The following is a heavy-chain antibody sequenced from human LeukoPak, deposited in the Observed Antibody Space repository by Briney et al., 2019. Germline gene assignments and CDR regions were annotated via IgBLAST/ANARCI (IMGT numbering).Heavy chain of an antibody. CDR3: ARTMVRGVIMA. D-gene: IGHD3-10*01. J-gene: IGHJ5*02. V-gene: IGHV4-59*01. CDR2: IYYSGYT. CDR1: GGSISTYY. Sequence: PSETLSLTCTVSGGSISTYYWSWIRQPPGRGLEWIGYIYYSGYTNYNPSLKGRVTISVDTSKNQFSLKLSSVTAADTAVYYCARTMVRGVIMAWGQGTLVTVSS.